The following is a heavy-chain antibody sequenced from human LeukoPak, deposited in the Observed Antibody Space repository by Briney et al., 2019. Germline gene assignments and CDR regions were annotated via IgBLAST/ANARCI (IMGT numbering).Heavy chain of an antibody. J-gene: IGHJ4*02. CDR1: GDSISGSPYY. D-gene: IGHD6-13*01. Sequence: YPSETLSLTCTVSGDSISGSPYYWGWIRQPPGKGLEWIATIYYSGSTYYNPSLKSRVTISVDMSRNQFSLKLSSVTAADTAVYYCARGGYSSSWAYYFDYWGQGTLVTVSS. CDR2: IYYSGST. V-gene: IGHV4-39*01. CDR3: ARGGYSSSWAYYFDY.